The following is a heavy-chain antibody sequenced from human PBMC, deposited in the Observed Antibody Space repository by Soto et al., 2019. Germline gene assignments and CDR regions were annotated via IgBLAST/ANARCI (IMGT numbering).Heavy chain of an antibody. Sequence: SETLSLTCAVSGGSISSSNWWSWVRQPPGKGLEWIGEIYHSGSTNYNPSLKSRVTISVDKSKNQFSLKLSSVTAADSAVYFCARLEGLATISYYFDFWGPGALVTVSS. V-gene: IGHV4-4*02. CDR2: IYHSGST. CDR3: ARLEGLATISYYFDF. D-gene: IGHD5-12*01. J-gene: IGHJ4*02. CDR1: GGSISSSNW.